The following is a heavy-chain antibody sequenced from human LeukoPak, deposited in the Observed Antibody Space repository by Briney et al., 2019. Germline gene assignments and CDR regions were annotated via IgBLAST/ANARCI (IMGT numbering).Heavy chain of an antibody. Sequence: AVKVSCKASGGTFSSYAISWVRPPPGPGLEWMGGGIPILGTENHAQNFQGRVTITADKSTSTAYMEPSSLRCEDTGVYYCASSNGYSGGGYLPITDYWGQGSLVTVSS. J-gene: IGHJ4*02. CDR1: GGTFSSYA. V-gene: IGHV1-69*06. CDR3: ASSNGYSGGGYLPITDY. D-gene: IGHD6-19*01. CDR2: GIPILGTE.